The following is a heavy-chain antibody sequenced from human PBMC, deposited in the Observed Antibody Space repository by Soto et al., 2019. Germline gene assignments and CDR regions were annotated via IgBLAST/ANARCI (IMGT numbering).Heavy chain of an antibody. CDR1: GYTFTNYD. J-gene: IGHJ6*02. CDR3: ARVYYDFWSGQLYYLGLDV. CDR2: INPKSGST. Sequence: ASVKVSCKASGYTFTNYDINWVRQATGQGLEWMGKINPKSGSTGYPQKFQDRVTMTRDSSISTAYMELSSLTSEDTAVYYCARVYYDFWSGQLYYLGLDVWGQGTAVTVSS. V-gene: IGHV1-8*01. D-gene: IGHD3-3*01.